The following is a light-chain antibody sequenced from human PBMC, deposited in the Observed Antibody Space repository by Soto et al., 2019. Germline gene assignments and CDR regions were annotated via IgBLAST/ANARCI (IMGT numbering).Light chain of an antibody. V-gene: IGLV1-36*01. Sequence: QSVLTKPPSVSAAPRQRVTISCSGSSSNIGINAVNWYQQLPGKTPKLLIYYDDLLPSGVSDRFSASKSGASASLAISGLRSEDEGDYFCVVWDDTLNGPVFGGGTQLTVL. CDR2: YDD. CDR3: VVWDDTLNGPV. CDR1: SSNIGINA. J-gene: IGLJ7*01.